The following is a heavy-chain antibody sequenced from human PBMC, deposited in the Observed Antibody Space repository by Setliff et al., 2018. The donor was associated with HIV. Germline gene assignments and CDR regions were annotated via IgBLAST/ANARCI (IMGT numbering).Heavy chain of an antibody. CDR2: INAGSGNT. CDR1: GYSFSNFA. Sequence: ASVKVSCKASGYSFSNFAIHWVRQAPGQRLEWLGWINAGSGNTRYSQKFQDRLTITRDTSARTVYMELSSLRSEDTAIYYCARGRGPSRFDYWGQGTLVTVSS. V-gene: IGHV1-3*01. J-gene: IGHJ4*01. CDR3: ARGRGPSRFDY.